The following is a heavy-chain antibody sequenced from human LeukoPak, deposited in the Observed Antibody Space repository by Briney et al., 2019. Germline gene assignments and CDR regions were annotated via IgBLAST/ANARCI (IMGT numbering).Heavy chain of an antibody. V-gene: IGHV3-7*01. CDR3: ARVGGSYSHDAFDI. CDR2: IKQDGSEK. Sequence: PGGSLRLSCAASGFTVSSNYMSWVRQAPGKGLEWVANIKQDGSEKYYVDSVKGRFTISRDNAKNSLYLQMNSLRAEDTAVYYCARVGGSYSHDAFDIWGQGTMVTVSS. D-gene: IGHD1-26*01. J-gene: IGHJ3*02. CDR1: GFTVSSNY.